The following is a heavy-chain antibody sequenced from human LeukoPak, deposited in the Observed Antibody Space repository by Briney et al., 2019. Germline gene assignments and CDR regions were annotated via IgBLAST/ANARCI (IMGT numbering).Heavy chain of an antibody. Sequence: GGSLRLSCAASGFTFSSYNMNWVRQAPGKGLEWVSSISSSSSYIYYADSVKGRFTISRDNAKNSLYLQMDSLRAEDTAVYYCAREGVEPAATYYWGQGTLVTVSS. CDR3: AREGVEPAATYY. J-gene: IGHJ4*02. CDR1: GFTFSSYN. V-gene: IGHV3-21*01. CDR2: ISSSSSYI. D-gene: IGHD2-2*01.